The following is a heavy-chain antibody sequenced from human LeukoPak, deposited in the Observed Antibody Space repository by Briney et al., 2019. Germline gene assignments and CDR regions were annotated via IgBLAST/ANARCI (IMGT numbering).Heavy chain of an antibody. Sequence: PGGSLRLSCTASGFTFSTYAMSWVRQAPGKGLEWVSAITDSGGNTYYAAPVKGRFTISRDDSKNTVYLQMNSLRAEDTAVYYCARWTNFHAFDIWGQGTLVTVSS. CDR3: ARWTNFHAFDI. CDR2: ITDSGGNT. J-gene: IGHJ3*02. D-gene: IGHD1-1*01. V-gene: IGHV3-23*01. CDR1: GFTFSTYA.